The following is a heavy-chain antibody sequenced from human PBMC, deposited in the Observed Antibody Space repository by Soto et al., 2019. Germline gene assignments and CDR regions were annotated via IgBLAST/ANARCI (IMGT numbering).Heavy chain of an antibody. CDR3: ARERVVVATSYANWFDP. J-gene: IGHJ5*02. CDR1: GYTFTSYG. D-gene: IGHD2-15*01. Sequence: GASVKVSCKASGYTFTSYGISWVRQAPGQGLEWMGWISAYNGNTNYAQKLQGRVTMTTDTSTSTAYMELRSLRSDDTAVYYCARERVVVATSYANWFDPWGQGTLVTVSS. V-gene: IGHV1-18*01. CDR2: ISAYNGNT.